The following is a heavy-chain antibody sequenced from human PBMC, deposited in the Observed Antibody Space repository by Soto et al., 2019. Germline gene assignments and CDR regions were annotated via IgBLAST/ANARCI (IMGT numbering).Heavy chain of an antibody. Sequence: GGSLRLSCAASGFTFSSYGMHWVRQAPGKGLEWVAVIWYDGSNKYYADSVKGRFTISRDNSKNTLYLQMNSLRAEDTAVYYCARDREEAIFDYSGYDYGYYYGMDVWGQGTTVTVSS. V-gene: IGHV3-33*01. CDR2: IWYDGSNK. D-gene: IGHD5-12*01. J-gene: IGHJ6*02. CDR1: GFTFSSYG. CDR3: ARDREEAIFDYSGYDYGYYYGMDV.